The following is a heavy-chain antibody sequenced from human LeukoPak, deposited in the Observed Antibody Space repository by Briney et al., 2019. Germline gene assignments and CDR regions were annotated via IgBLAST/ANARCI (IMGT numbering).Heavy chain of an antibody. CDR2: ISFSSTHI. J-gene: IGHJ4*02. V-gene: IGHV3-21*06. CDR1: GFIFSNYG. CDR3: ARVSRGGGYSGYDFRYSYVEGEGDY. D-gene: IGHD5-12*01. Sequence: GGSLRLSCAASGFIFSNYGMSWVRQAPGKGLEWVSSISFSSTHIYYADSIQGRFTISRDNAENSLYLQMNSLRAEDTAVYYCARVSRGGGYSGYDFRYSYVEGEGDYWGQGTLVTVSS.